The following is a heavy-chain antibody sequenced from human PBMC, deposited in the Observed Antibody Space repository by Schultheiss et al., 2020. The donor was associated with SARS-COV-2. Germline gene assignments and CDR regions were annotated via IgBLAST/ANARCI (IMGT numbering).Heavy chain of an antibody. CDR3: ARTLTWAARPPYYYGMDV. CDR2: IYYSGST. D-gene: IGHD6-6*01. V-gene: IGHV4-61*03. Sequence: SGPTLVKPTQTLTLTCTFSGFSLSTSGMCVSWIRQPPGKALEWIGYIYYSGSTNSNPSLKSRVTISIDTSKNHFSLKLSSVTAADTAVYYCARTLTWAARPPYYYGMDVWGQGTTVTVSS. J-gene: IGHJ6*02. CDR1: GFSLSTSGMC.